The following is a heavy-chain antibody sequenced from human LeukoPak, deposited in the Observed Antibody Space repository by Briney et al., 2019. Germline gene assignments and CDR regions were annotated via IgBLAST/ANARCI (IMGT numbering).Heavy chain of an antibody. CDR1: GFTFSSHW. CDR2: INNDGSIT. D-gene: IGHD1-26*01. V-gene: IGHV3-74*01. Sequence: GGSLRLSCAASGFTFSSHWMNWVRQVPGKGLVWVSRINNDGSITSYADSVKGRFTISRDNAKNTLYLQMNSLRAEDTAVYYCVRDIRVGAFISRSDCWGQGTLVTASS. CDR3: VRDIRVGAFISRSDC. J-gene: IGHJ4*02.